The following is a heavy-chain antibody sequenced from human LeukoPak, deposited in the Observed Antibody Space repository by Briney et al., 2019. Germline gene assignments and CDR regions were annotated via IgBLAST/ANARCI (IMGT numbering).Heavy chain of an antibody. V-gene: IGHV4-34*01. CDR3: ARGPYSSSWYFPSWFDP. Sequence: SETLSLTCAVYGGSFSGYYWSWIRQPPGKGLEWLGEINHSGSTNYNPSLKSRVTISVDTSKNQFSLKLSSVTAADTAVYYCARGPYSSSWYFPSWFDPWGQGTLVTVSS. CDR2: INHSGST. J-gene: IGHJ5*02. CDR1: GGSFSGYY. D-gene: IGHD6-13*01.